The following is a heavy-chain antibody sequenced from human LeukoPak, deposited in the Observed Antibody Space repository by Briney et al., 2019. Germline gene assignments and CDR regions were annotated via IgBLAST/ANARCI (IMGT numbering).Heavy chain of an antibody. D-gene: IGHD4-11*01. CDR2: IKSKTDGGTT. V-gene: IGHV3-15*01. CDR3: TTDLTTDFDF. J-gene: IGHJ4*02. Sequence: PGGSLRLSCAASGFTYSNAWMSWVRQAPGKGREWVGRIKSKTDGGTTDCAAPVKGRVTISRDDSKNTLYQQMNSLKTEDTAVYYCTTDLTTDFDFWGQGTLVTVSS. CDR1: GFTYSNAW.